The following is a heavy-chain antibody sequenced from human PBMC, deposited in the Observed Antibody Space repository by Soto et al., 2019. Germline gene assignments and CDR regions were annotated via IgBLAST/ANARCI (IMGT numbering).Heavy chain of an antibody. V-gene: IGHV4-34*01. J-gene: IGHJ5*02. CDR3: AREGEQWLGHNWFDP. CDR2: INHSGST. D-gene: IGHD6-19*01. CDR1: GGSFSGYY. Sequence: QVQLQQWGAGLLKPSETLSLTCAVYGGSFSGYYWSWIRQPPGKGLEWIGEINHSGSTNYNPSLKSRVTISVDTSKNQFSLKLSSVTAADTAVYYCAREGEQWLGHNWFDPWGQGTLVTVSS.